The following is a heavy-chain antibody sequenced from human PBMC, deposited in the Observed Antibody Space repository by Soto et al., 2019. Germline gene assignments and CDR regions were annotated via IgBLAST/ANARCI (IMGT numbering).Heavy chain of an antibody. Sequence: ASVKVSCKASGGTFSSYAISWVRQAPGQGLEWMGGIIPIFGTANYAQKFQGRVTITADESTSTAYMELSSLRSEDTAVYYCARYYYDSSGPSLFAFDIWGQGTMVT. CDR3: ARYYYDSSGPSLFAFDI. D-gene: IGHD3-22*01. CDR1: GGTFSSYA. J-gene: IGHJ3*02. V-gene: IGHV1-69*13. CDR2: IIPIFGTA.